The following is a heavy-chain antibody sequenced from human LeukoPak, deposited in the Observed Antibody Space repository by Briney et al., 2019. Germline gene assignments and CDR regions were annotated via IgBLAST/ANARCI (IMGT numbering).Heavy chain of an antibody. CDR1: GYTFTRYY. J-gene: IGHJ4*02. CDR3: ARDMISYGYDY. Sequence: ASVKVSCKASGYTFTRYYMHWVRQPPGQGLEGMGIINPSGDSTSYAQKFQGRVTMTRDTSTSTVYMELSSLRSEDTAVYYCARDMISYGYDYWGQGTLVTVSS. CDR2: INPSGDST. D-gene: IGHD5-18*01. V-gene: IGHV1-46*01.